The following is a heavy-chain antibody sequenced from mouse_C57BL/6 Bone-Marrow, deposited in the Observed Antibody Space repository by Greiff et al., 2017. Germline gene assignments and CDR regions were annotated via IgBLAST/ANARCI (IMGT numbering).Heavy chain of an antibody. CDR3: ARGVAHWYFDV. J-gene: IGHJ1*03. D-gene: IGHD1-1*01. V-gene: IGHV1-54*01. CDR2: LNPGSGGT. CDR1: GYAFTNYL. Sequence: QVQLQQSGAELVRPGTSVKVSCKASGYAFTNYLIEWVKQRPGQGLEWIGVLNPGSGGTNYNEKFKGKATLTADKSSSTAYIQLSSLTSEDSAVYFCARGVAHWYFDVWGTGTTVTVSS.